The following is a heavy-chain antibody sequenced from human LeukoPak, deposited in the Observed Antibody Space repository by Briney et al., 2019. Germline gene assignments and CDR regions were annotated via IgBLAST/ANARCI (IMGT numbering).Heavy chain of an antibody. CDR1: GFTFSSYA. CDR3: ANIRYFDWLSSRYFDY. J-gene: IGHJ4*02. V-gene: IGHV3-23*01. D-gene: IGHD3-9*01. CDR2: ISGSGGST. Sequence: SGGSLRLSCAASGFTFSSYAMSWVRQAPGKGLEWVSAISGSGGSTYYADSVKGRFTISRDNSKNTLYLQMNSLRAEDTAVYYCANIRYFDWLSSRYFDYWGQGTLVTVSS.